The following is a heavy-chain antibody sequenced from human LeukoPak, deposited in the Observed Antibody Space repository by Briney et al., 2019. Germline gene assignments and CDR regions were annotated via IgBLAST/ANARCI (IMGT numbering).Heavy chain of an antibody. V-gene: IGHV1-8*02. D-gene: IGHD6-13*01. Sequence: ASVKVSCKASGYTFTGYYMHWVRQATGQGLEWMGWMNPNSGNTGYAQKFQGRVTMTRNTSISTAYMELSSLRSEDTAVYYCARMYSSSWYSNWGQGTLVTVSS. CDR3: ARMYSSSWYSN. J-gene: IGHJ4*02. CDR2: MNPNSGNT. CDR1: GYTFTGYY.